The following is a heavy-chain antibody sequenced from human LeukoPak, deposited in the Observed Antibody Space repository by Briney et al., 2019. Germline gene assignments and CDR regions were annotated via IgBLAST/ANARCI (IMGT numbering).Heavy chain of an antibody. CDR2: ISAYNGNT. D-gene: IGHD6-13*01. V-gene: IGHV1-18*01. Sequence: ASVKVSCKASGYTFTSYGISWVRQAPGQGLEWMGWISAYNGNTNYAQKLQGRVTMTTDTSTSTAYMELRSLRSDDTAVYYCARDYSSSWWGSGFDYWGQGTLVTVSS. CDR3: ARDYSSSWWGSGFDY. CDR1: GYTFTSYG. J-gene: IGHJ4*02.